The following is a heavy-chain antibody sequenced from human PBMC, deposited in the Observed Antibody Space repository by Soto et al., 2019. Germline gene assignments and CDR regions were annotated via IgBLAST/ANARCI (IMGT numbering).Heavy chain of an antibody. CDR2: IYPGDSDS. J-gene: IGHJ4*02. V-gene: IGHV5-51*01. D-gene: IGHD2-2*01. Sequence: GESLKISCKGSGFTFTSYWIAWVRQMPGKGLEWMGIIYPGDSDSSYNPSFQGQVTISADKSINTAYLHWSSLKASDTAIYYCAKHEGYCSTTTCSNFDYWGQGTLVTVSS. CDR3: AKHEGYCSTTTCSNFDY. CDR1: GFTFTSYW.